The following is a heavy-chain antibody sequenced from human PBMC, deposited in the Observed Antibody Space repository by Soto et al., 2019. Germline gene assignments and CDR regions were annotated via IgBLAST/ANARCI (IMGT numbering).Heavy chain of an antibody. CDR2: IYSNGDT. CDR1: GDSMNSGGYY. J-gene: IGHJ6*02. Sequence: TLSLTCSVSGDSMNSGGYYWSWIRQHPGKGLEWIGYIYSNGDTYYNPSLKSRVTISVDTSKNQFSLNLTSVTAADTAVYYCARRGGSSSGYYYYAMGVWGQGTTVTVSS. CDR3: ARRGGSSSGYYYYAMGV. V-gene: IGHV4-31*03. D-gene: IGHD6-6*01.